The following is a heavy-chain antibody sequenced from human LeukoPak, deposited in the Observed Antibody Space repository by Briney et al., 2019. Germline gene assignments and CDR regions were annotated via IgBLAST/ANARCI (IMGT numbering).Heavy chain of an antibody. V-gene: IGHV3-74*03. CDR3: VRDQTVFTILDY. D-gene: IGHD4-17*01. CDR1: GFTFSNYW. J-gene: IGHJ4*02. Sequence: GGSLRLSCAAAGFTFSNYWMHWVRQAPGKGLVWVAAIKTDGSDMQYADSVKGRFAISRANAKNTVYLQMNSLRDEDTAVYYCVRDQTVFTILDYWGQGTLVTVSS. CDR2: IKTDGSDM.